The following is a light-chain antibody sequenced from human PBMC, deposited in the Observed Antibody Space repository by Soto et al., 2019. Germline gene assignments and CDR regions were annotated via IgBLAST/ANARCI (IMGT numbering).Light chain of an antibody. CDR1: QSVSSTY. J-gene: IGKJ1*01. V-gene: IGKV3-20*01. CDR2: GAS. CDR3: QHYGSSPKT. Sequence: EIVLTQSPGTLSLSPGERATLSCMASQSVSSTYLAWYQQKPGQAPRLLILGASSRATGIPDRFNGSGSGTDFTLTISRLEHEDFAVYYCQHYGSSPKTFGHGTKVDIK.